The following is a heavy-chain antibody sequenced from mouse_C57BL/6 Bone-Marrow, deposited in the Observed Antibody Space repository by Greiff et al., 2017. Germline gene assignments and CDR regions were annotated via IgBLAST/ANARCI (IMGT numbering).Heavy chain of an antibody. J-gene: IGHJ3*01. CDR1: GYTFTSYW. D-gene: IGHD1-1*01. CDR2: IYPGSGST. Sequence: VQLQQPGAELVKPGASVKMSCKASGYTFTSYWITWVKQRPGQGLEWIGDIYPGSGSTNYNEKFKSQATLTVDTYSSTAYMQLSSLTSEYSAVYYCARAYGSSYVAWFAYWGQGTLVTVSA. CDR3: ARAYGSSYVAWFAY. V-gene: IGHV1-55*01.